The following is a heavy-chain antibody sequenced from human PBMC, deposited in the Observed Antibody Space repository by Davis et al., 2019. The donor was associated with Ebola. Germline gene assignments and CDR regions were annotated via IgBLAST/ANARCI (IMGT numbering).Heavy chain of an antibody. CDR3: AGQDRGLGY. D-gene: IGHD3-22*01. Sequence: MPSETLSLTCTISGASISSYYWNWIRQPPGKGLEWFGYMYYSGITDYNPSLRSRVTVSVDTSKNQFSLRLTSVTAADTAVYYCAGQDRGLGYWGQGTLVTVSS. CDR2: MYYSGIT. CDR1: GASISSYY. V-gene: IGHV4-59*01. J-gene: IGHJ4*02.